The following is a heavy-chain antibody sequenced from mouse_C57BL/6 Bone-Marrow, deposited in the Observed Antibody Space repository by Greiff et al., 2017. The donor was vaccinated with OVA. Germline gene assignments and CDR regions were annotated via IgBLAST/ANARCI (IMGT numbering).Heavy chain of an antibody. CDR1: GFTFSDFY. J-gene: IGHJ4*01. V-gene: IGHV7-1*01. CDR3: ARSMVTPMDY. D-gene: IGHD2-2*01. Sequence: EVKVVESGGGLVQSGRSLRLSCATSGFTFSDFYMEWVRQAPGKGLEWIAASRNKANDYTTEYSASVKGRFIVSRDTSQSILYLQMNALRAEDTAIYYCARSMVTPMDYWGQGTSVTVSS. CDR2: SRNKANDYTT.